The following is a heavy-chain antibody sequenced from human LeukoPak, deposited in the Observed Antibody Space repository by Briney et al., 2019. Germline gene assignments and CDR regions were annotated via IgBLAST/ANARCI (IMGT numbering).Heavy chain of an antibody. V-gene: IGHV3-20*04. Sequence: PGGSLRLPCAASGFTFDDYGMSWVRQAPGKGLEWVSGINWNGGSTGYADSVKGRFTISRDNAKNSLYLQMNSLRAEDTALYYCARGYCSGGSCYSHYYYYYMDVWGKGTTVTVSS. CDR2: INWNGGST. D-gene: IGHD2-15*01. J-gene: IGHJ6*03. CDR1: GFTFDDYG. CDR3: ARGYCSGGSCYSHYYYYYMDV.